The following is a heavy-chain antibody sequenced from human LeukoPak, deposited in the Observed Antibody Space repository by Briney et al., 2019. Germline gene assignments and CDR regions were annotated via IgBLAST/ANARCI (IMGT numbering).Heavy chain of an antibody. CDR3: ARAAAVTGAFRDNWFDP. CDR2: ISGSDSST. CDR1: GFTFSSSA. Sequence: GGSLRLSCAASGFTFSSSAMSWVRQAPGKGLEWVSTISGSDSSTHYADSVKGRFTISRDNSKNTLYLQMNGLRHEDTAVYFCARAAAVTGAFRDNWFDPWGQGTLVTVSS. J-gene: IGHJ5*02. V-gene: IGHV3-23*01. D-gene: IGHD6-19*01.